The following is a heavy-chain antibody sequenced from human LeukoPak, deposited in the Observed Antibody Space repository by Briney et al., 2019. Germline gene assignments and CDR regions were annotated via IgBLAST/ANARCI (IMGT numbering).Heavy chain of an antibody. Sequence: PSETLSLTCAVYGGSFSGYYWSWIRQPPGKGLEWIGEVNHSGSTNYNPSLKSRVTISVDTSKNQFSLKLSSVTAADTAVYYCARRSLTAIVVVPAAPRDNWFDPWGQGTLVTVSS. CDR2: VNHSGST. CDR3: ARRSLTAIVVVPAAPRDNWFDP. V-gene: IGHV4-34*01. J-gene: IGHJ5*02. CDR1: GGSFSGYY. D-gene: IGHD2-2*01.